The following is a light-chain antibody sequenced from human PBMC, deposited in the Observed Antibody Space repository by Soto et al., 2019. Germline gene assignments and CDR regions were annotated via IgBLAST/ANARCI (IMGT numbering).Light chain of an antibody. CDR3: AAWDDTLRARV. CDR2: SND. J-gene: IGLJ2*01. V-gene: IGLV1-44*01. Sequence: QSVLAQPPSASGTPGQRVTISCSGSNSNIGRNDVTWYQQVPGTAPQCLIYSNDQRHSGVPDRISGSRSGTSASLAISGLQSGDEAEYYCAAWDDTLRARVFGGGTKVTVL. CDR1: NSNIGRND.